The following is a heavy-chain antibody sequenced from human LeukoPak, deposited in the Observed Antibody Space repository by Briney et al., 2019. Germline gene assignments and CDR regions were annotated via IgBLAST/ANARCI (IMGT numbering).Heavy chain of an antibody. CDR3: ARDQEGFDY. CDR2: IYPRDGST. Sequence: ASVKVSCKTSGYTFTSYYIHWVRQAPGQGLEWMGMIYPRDGSTSYAQKFQGRVTVTRDTSTSTVHMELSGLRSEDAAVYYCARDQEGFDYWGQGTLVTVSS. V-gene: IGHV1-46*01. CDR1: GYTFTSYY. J-gene: IGHJ4*02.